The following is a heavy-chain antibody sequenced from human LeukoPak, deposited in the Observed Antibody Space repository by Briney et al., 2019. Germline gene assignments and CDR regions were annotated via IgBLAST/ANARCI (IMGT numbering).Heavy chain of an antibody. Sequence: SETLSLTCAVYGGSFSGYYWSWIRQPPGKGLEWIGEINHSGSTNYNPSLKSRVTISVDTSKNQFSLKLSSVTAADTAVYYCARYYYGSGSYRTPWYYHYYYMDVWGKGTTVTVSS. D-gene: IGHD3-10*01. J-gene: IGHJ6*03. CDR1: GGSFSGYY. CDR3: ARYYYGSGSYRTPWYYHYYYMDV. CDR2: INHSGST. V-gene: IGHV4-34*01.